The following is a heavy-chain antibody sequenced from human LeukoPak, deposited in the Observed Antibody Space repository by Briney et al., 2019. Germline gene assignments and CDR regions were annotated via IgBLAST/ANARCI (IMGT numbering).Heavy chain of an antibody. CDR2: IYTSGST. V-gene: IGHV4-61*02. CDR1: GGSISSGSYY. D-gene: IGHD3-16*01. CDR3: ARASRDWGTGGYFDS. Sequence: SETLSLTCTVSGGSISSGSYYWSWIRQPAGKGLEWIGRIYTSGSTNYNPSLKSRVTISVDTSKNQFSLKLSSVTAADTAVYYCARASRDWGTGGYFDSWGQGALVTVSS. J-gene: IGHJ4*02.